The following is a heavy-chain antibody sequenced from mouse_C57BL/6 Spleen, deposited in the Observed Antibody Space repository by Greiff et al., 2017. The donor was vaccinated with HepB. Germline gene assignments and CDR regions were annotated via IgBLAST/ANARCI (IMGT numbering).Heavy chain of an antibody. CDR1: GYSFTGYY. J-gene: IGHJ4*01. CDR3: ARGGNYAMDY. V-gene: IGHV1-42*01. Sequence: DVKLQESGPELVKPGASVKISCKASGYSFTGYYMNWVKQSPEKSLEWIGEINPSTGGTTYNQKFKAKATLTVDKSSSTAYMQLKSLTSEDSAVYYCARGGNYAMDYWGQGTSVTVSS. CDR2: INPSTGGT.